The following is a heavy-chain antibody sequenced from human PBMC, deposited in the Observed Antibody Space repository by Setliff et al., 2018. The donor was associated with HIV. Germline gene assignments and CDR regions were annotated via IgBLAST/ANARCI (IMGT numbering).Heavy chain of an antibody. CDR2: INPYTGNP. V-gene: IGHV7-4-1*02. J-gene: IGHJ3*02. CDR3: ARDPAMYYDILTGPEAFAI. CDR1: GYTFTSYG. D-gene: IGHD3-9*01. Sequence: ASVKVSCKASGYTFTSYGMNWVRQAPGQGLEWMGWINPYTGNPTYAQDFTGRFVFALDTSVSTAYLQISTLKAEDTAVYYCARDPAMYYDILTGPEAFAIWGQATMVTVSS.